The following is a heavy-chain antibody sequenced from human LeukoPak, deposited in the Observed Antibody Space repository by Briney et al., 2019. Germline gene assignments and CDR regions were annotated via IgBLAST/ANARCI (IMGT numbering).Heavy chain of an antibody. V-gene: IGHV3-21*04. CDR2: ISGSSSYI. J-gene: IGHJ4*02. CDR1: GFTFSTYN. CDR3: AKGTVVVTGPLDY. D-gene: IGHD3-22*01. Sequence: GGSLRLSCAASGFTFSTYNMNWVRQAPGKGLEWVSSISGSSSYIYYADSVKGRFSISRDNAKNSLYLQMNSLRTEDTALYYCAKGTVVVTGPLDYWGQGTLVAVSS.